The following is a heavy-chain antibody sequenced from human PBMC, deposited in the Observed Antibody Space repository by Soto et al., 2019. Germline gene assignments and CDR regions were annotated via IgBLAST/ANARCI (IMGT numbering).Heavy chain of an antibody. J-gene: IGHJ6*02. CDR1: GFTFSSYA. Sequence: GGSLRLSCAASGFTFSSYAMSWVRQAPGKGLEWVSAISGSGGSTYYADSVKGRFTISRDNSKNTLYLQMNSLRAEDTAVYYCAKDQLVVEYYGMDVWGQGTTVTVSS. D-gene: IGHD2-15*01. CDR2: ISGSGGST. CDR3: AKDQLVVEYYGMDV. V-gene: IGHV3-23*01.